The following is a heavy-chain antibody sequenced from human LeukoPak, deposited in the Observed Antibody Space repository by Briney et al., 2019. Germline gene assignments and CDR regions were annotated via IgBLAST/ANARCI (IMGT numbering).Heavy chain of an antibody. J-gene: IGHJ6*03. Sequence: GASVKVSCKASGYTFTSYGISWVRQAPGQGLEWMGWISAYNGNTNYAQKLQGRVTMTTDTSTSTAYMELRSLRSDDTAVYYCARSPTAYYDFWSGYYLLYYYYMDVWGKGTTVTVSS. CDR2: ISAYNGNT. D-gene: IGHD3-3*01. CDR3: ARSPTAYYDFWSGYYLLYYYYMDV. V-gene: IGHV1-18*01. CDR1: GYTFTSYG.